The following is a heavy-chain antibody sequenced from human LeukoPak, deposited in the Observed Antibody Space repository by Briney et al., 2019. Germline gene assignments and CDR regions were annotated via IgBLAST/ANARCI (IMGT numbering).Heavy chain of an antibody. Sequence: SVKVSCKASGGTFSSYAISWVRQAPGQGLEWMGGIIPIFGTANYAQKSQGRVTITTDESTSTAYMELSSLRSEDTAVYYCARVGIAARQGLDYWGQGTLVTVSS. V-gene: IGHV1-69*05. J-gene: IGHJ4*02. CDR3: ARVGIAARQGLDY. D-gene: IGHD6-6*01. CDR1: GGTFSSYA. CDR2: IIPIFGTA.